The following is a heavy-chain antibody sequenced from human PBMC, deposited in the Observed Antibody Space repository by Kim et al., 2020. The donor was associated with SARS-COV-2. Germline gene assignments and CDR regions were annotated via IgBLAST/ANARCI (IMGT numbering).Heavy chain of an antibody. J-gene: IGHJ5*02. V-gene: IGHV1-18*01. D-gene: IGHD6-19*01. Sequence: ASVKVSCKASGYTFTSYGISWVRQAPGQGLEWMGWISAYNGNTNYAQKLQGRVTMTTDTSTSTAYMELRSLRSDDTAVYYCAREDGHGRSSGWFPDWFDTGGQAPLATASS. CDR1: GYTFTSYG. CDR2: ISAYNGNT. CDR3: AREDGHGRSSGWFPDWFDT.